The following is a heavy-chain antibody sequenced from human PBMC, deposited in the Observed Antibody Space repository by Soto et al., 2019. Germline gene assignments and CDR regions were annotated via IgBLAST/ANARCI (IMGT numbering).Heavy chain of an antibody. CDR1: GFTFSSDW. D-gene: IGHD2-15*01. J-gene: IGHJ6*02. V-gene: IGHV3-7*04. CDR3: ARDLGIVDYGMDV. Sequence: EVQLVESGGGLVQPGGSLRLSCAASGFTFSSDWMSWVRQAPGKGLEWVANIKQDGSEKYYVDSVKGRFTIARDNAKNSLYLQMNSLRAEDTAVYYCARDLGIVDYGMDVWGQGTTVTVSS. CDR2: IKQDGSEK.